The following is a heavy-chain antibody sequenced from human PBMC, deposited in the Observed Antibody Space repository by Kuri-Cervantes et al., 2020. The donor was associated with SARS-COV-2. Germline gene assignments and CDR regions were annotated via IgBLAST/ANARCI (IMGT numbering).Heavy chain of an antibody. Sequence: GGSLRLSCVGSGFTFGDYAMSWVRQSPGKGLEWVSAISGSGSNTYYADSVKGRFIISRDNSKNTLYLQMDSLRADDTAVYSCARDKSYGFWREPFDYWGQGTPVTVSS. V-gene: IGHV3-23*01. J-gene: IGHJ4*02. D-gene: IGHD3/OR15-3a*01. CDR2: ISGSGSNT. CDR3: ARDKSYGFWREPFDY. CDR1: GFTFGDYA.